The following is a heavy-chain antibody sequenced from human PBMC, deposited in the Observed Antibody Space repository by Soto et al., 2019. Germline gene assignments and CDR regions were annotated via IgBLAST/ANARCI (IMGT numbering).Heavy chain of an antibody. CDR3: ARGVGSSPPQY. CDR1: GGSVSVYY. V-gene: IGHV4-59*02. J-gene: IGHJ4*02. Sequence: SETLSLTCTISGGSVSVYYWSWIRQSTGQGLEWIGYIYASGSPYYNPSLRSRVTISADTSKNRISLKLTSSTAADTAVYYCARGVGSSPPQYWGRGTLVTVSS. CDR2: IYASGSP. D-gene: IGHD1-26*01.